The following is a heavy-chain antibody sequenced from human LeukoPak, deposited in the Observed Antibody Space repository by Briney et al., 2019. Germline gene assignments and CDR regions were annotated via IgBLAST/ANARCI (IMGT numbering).Heavy chain of an antibody. V-gene: IGHV3-23*01. D-gene: IGHD5-18*01. CDR3: ANSVRGYSYGYPPTRDAFDI. CDR2: ISGSGGST. Sequence: PGGSLRLSCAASGFTFSSYAMSWVRQAPGKGLEWVSAISGSGGSTYYADSVKGRFTISRDNSKNTLYLQMNSLRAEDTAVYYCANSVRGYSYGYPPTRDAFDIWGQGTMVTVSS. CDR1: GFTFSSYA. J-gene: IGHJ3*02.